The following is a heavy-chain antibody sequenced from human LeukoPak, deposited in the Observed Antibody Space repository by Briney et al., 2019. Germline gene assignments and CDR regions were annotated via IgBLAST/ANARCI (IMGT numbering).Heavy chain of an antibody. CDR3: ARGGEGYCSSTSCYPIQFDY. Sequence: SVKVSCKASGGTFSSYAISWVQQAPGQGLEWMGGIIPIFGTANYAQKFQGRVTITADESTSTAYMELSSLRSEDTAVYYCARGGEGYCSSTSCYPIQFDYWGQGTLVTVSS. CDR1: GGTFSSYA. J-gene: IGHJ4*02. D-gene: IGHD2-2*01. V-gene: IGHV1-69*13. CDR2: IIPIFGTA.